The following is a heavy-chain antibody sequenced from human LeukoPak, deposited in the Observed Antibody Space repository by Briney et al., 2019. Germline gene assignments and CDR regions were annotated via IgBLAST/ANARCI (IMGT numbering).Heavy chain of an antibody. V-gene: IGHV3-7*01. CDR2: INHNGNVN. CDR3: ARDNYGDY. Sequence: GGSLRLSCAASGFTFSSYWMNWARQAPGKGLEWVASINHNGNVNYYVDSVKGRFTISRDNAKNSLYLQMNSLRAEDTAVYYCARDNYGDYWGQGTLVTVSS. J-gene: IGHJ4*02. CDR1: GFTFSSYW.